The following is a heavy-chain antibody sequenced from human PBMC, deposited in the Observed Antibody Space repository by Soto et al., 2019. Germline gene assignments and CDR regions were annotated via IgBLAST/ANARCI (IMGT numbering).Heavy chain of an antibody. D-gene: IGHD2-2*01. Sequence: ASVKVSCKASGYTFTSYGISWVRQAPGQGLEWMGWISAYNGNTNYAQKLQGRVTMTTDTSTSTAYMELRSLRSDDTAVYYCARDRDIVVVPAAYYYYYMDVWGKGTTVTVSS. CDR2: ISAYNGNT. CDR3: ARDRDIVVVPAAYYYYYMDV. CDR1: GYTFTSYG. J-gene: IGHJ6*03. V-gene: IGHV1-18*01.